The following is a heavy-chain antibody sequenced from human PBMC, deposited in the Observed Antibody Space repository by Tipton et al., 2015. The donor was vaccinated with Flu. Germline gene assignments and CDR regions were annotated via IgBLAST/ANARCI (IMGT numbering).Heavy chain of an antibody. CDR2: ISSSSSYI. Sequence: SLRLSCAASGFTFSSYSMNWVRQAPGKGLEWVSSISSSSSYIYYADLVKGRFTISRDNAKNSLYLQMNSLRAEDTAVYYCARDGAVIAVAGSPLRFQHWGQGTLVTVSS. J-gene: IGHJ1*01. D-gene: IGHD6-19*01. CDR3: ARDGAVIAVAGSPLRFQH. CDR1: GFTFSSYS. V-gene: IGHV3-21*01.